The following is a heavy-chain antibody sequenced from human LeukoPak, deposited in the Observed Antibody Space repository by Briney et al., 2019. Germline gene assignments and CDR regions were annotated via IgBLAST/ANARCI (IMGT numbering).Heavy chain of an antibody. V-gene: IGHV3-23*01. D-gene: IGHD3-22*01. Sequence: GGSLRLSCAASGFTFSSYAMSWVRQAPGKGLEWVSAISGSGGSTYYADSVKGRFTISRDNSKNTLYLQMNSLRAEDTAVYYCAKDWGIVVVNLLFDYWGQGTLVTVSS. J-gene: IGHJ4*02. CDR1: GFTFSSYA. CDR2: ISGSGGST. CDR3: AKDWGIVVVNLLFDY.